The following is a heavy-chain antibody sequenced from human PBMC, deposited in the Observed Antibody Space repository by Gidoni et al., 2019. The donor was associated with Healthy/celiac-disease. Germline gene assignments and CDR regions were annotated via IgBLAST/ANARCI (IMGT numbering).Heavy chain of an antibody. CDR2: ISSSSSYT. CDR3: ARTPIAAAGSGWFDP. Sequence: QVQLVESGGGLVKPGGSLSLSCAASGFTFSDYYLSWIRQAPGKGLEWVSYISSSSSYTNYADSVKGRFTISRDNAKNSLYLQMNSLRAEDTAVYYCARTPIAAAGSGWFDPWGQGTLVTVSS. CDR1: GFTFSDYY. D-gene: IGHD6-13*01. J-gene: IGHJ5*02. V-gene: IGHV3-11*06.